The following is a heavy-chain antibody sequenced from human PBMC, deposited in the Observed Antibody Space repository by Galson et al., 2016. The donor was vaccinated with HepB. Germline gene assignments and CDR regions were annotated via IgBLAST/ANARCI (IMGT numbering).Heavy chain of an antibody. D-gene: IGHD2/OR15-2a*01. J-gene: IGHJ6*02. Sequence: SETLSLTCAVYGGSFSTYYWTWIRQPPGKGLEWIGEINRSGSANYNPSLKSRVTISVDTSKNQFSLKLTSVTAADSAVYYCARGLVYFEFGMDVWGQGTTVTVSS. V-gene: IGHV4-34*01. CDR1: GGSFSTYY. CDR3: ARGLVYFEFGMDV. CDR2: INRSGSA.